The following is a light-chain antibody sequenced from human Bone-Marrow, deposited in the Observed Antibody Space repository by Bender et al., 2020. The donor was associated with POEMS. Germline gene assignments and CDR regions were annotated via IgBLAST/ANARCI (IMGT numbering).Light chain of an antibody. Sequence: QSALTQPRSVSGSPGQSVTISCTGTSNDVGAYNYVSWYQHRPGKAPKLVMFDVAKTPSGVPDRFSGSKSGNTASLTISGLQAEDEADYYCCSFAGNYKRYVFGTGTNVAVL. J-gene: IGLJ1*01. V-gene: IGLV2-11*01. CDR3: CSFAGNYKRYV. CDR1: SNDVGAYNY. CDR2: DVA.